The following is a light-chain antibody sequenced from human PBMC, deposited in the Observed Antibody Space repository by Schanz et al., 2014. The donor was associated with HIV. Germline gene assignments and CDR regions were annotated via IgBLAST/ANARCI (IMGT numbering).Light chain of an antibody. J-gene: IGKJ1*01. Sequence: DIQMTQSPSSLSASVGDRVTITCRASQGISSYLNWYQQKPGKAPNLLIYAASSLQSGVPSRFSGAGSGTDFTLTITSLQPDDFATYYCQQYDRFPTFGQGTKVE. CDR3: QQYDRFPT. V-gene: IGKV1-39*01. CDR2: AAS. CDR1: QGISSY.